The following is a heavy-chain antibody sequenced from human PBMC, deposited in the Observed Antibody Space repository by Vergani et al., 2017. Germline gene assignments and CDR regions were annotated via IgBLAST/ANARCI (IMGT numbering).Heavy chain of an antibody. CDR1: GFTFSNLW. V-gene: IGHV3-7*01. D-gene: IGHD1-1*01. CDR3: ARRLSLDDAHYYMDV. CDR2: IREDGSDT. J-gene: IGHJ6*03. Sequence: EVQLVASGGGLVQRGGSLRLSCEASGFTFSNLWMTWVRQAPGKGLEWVANIREDGSDTYYVDSVKGRFTISRDNADNSLYLQMNSLRVEDTGVYYCARRLSLDDAHYYMDVWGKGTTVTVSS.